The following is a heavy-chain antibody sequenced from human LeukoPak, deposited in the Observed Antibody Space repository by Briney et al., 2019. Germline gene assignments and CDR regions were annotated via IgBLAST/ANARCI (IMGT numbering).Heavy chain of an antibody. CDR1: GFTFSSYG. J-gene: IGHJ4*02. V-gene: IGHV3-30*02. CDR2: IRYDGSNK. D-gene: IGHD1-26*01. Sequence: GGSLRLSCAASGFTFSSYGMHWVRQAPGKGLECVAVIRYDGSNKYYADSVKGRFTISRDNSKNTLYLKMNSLRAEDTAVSYCAKDPLVGASLGSYFDYWGQGTLVTVSS. CDR3: AKDPLVGASLGSYFDY.